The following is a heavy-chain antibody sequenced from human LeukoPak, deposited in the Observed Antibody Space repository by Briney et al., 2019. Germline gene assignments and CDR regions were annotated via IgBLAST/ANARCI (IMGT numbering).Heavy chain of an antibody. D-gene: IGHD4-17*01. Sequence: ASVKVSCKASGYTFTSYGISWVRQAPGQGLEWMGWISAYNGNTNYAQKLQGRVTMTTDTSTSTAYMELRSLRSDDTAVYYCARGYWMTVTTSYYGMDVWGQGTTVTVSS. CDR3: ARGYWMTVTTSYYGMDV. CDR1: GYTFTSYG. CDR2: ISAYNGNT. V-gene: IGHV1-18*01. J-gene: IGHJ6*02.